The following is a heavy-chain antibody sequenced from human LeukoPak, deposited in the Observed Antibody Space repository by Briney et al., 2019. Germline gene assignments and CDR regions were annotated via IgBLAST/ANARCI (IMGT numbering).Heavy chain of an antibody. Sequence: GASVKVSCKVSGYTLTELSMHWVRQAPGKGLEWMGGFDPEDGETIYAQKFQGRVTMTEDTSTDTAYMELSSLRSEDTAVYYCATDRTEYNRNAAWFDPWGQGTLVTVSS. CDR1: GYTLTELS. CDR2: FDPEDGET. D-gene: IGHD1-14*01. J-gene: IGHJ5*02. V-gene: IGHV1-24*01. CDR3: ATDRTEYNRNAAWFDP.